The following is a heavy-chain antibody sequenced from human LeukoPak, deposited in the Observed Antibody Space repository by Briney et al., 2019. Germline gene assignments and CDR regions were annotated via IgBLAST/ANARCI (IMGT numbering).Heavy chain of an antibody. Sequence: PSETLSLTCTVSGGPISSYYWSWIRQPPGKGLEWIGYIYYSGSTNYNPSLKSRVTISVDSSKNQFSLKLSSVTAADTAVYYCARETSRTTVTTDYYFDHWGQGTLVTVSS. CDR2: IYYSGST. CDR3: ARETSRTTVTTDYYFDH. CDR1: GGPISSYY. J-gene: IGHJ4*02. V-gene: IGHV4-59*01. D-gene: IGHD4-17*01.